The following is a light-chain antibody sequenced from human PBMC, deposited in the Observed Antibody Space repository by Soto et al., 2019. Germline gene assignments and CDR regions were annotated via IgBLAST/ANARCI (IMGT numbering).Light chain of an antibody. Sequence: PGERATLSCRASQSVTSSYLAWYQQKPGQAPRLLIYGASTRATGIPDRFSGSGSGTDFTLTISRLEPEDFAVYYCQQYGSSPPVTFGPGTKVDIK. CDR1: QSVTSSY. CDR3: QQYGSSPPVT. CDR2: GAS. V-gene: IGKV3-20*01. J-gene: IGKJ3*01.